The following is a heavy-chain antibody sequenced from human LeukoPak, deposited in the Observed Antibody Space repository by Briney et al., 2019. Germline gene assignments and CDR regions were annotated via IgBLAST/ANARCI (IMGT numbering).Heavy chain of an antibody. V-gene: IGHV3-74*01. Sequence: GGSLRLSCAASGFTFSTYWMHWVRQAPGKGLVWLSRISSDGSSTNYADSVKGRFTSSRDNAKNTLYLQMNSLRAEDTAVYYCAKDQALAAAGLEYFQHWGQGTLVTVSS. CDR1: GFTFSTYW. CDR2: ISSDGSST. CDR3: AKDQALAAAGLEYFQH. J-gene: IGHJ1*01. D-gene: IGHD6-13*01.